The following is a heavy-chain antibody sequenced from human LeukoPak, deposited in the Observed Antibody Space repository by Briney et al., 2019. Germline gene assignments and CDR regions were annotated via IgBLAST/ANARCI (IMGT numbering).Heavy chain of an antibody. CDR3: ARDKGYGSGSYGFWFDP. CDR1: GFPFSNYS. V-gene: IGHV3-48*04. D-gene: IGHD3-10*01. CDR2: ISSTSRSI. J-gene: IGHJ5*02. Sequence: GGSLRLSCVVSGFPFSNYSMNWVRQAPGKGLEWVSYISSTSRSIDYIDSVKGRFTISRDNAKNSLYLQMNSLRAEDTAVYYCARDKGYGSGSYGFWFDPWGQGTLVTVSS.